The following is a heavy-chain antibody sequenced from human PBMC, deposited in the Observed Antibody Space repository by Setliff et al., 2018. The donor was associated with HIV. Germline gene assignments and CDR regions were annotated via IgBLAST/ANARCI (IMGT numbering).Heavy chain of an antibody. D-gene: IGHD2-21*02. Sequence: SETLSLTCTVSGGSISRGDFYWSWIRQPPGKGLEWIGHMSYSGSTNYNPSLKRRVTISVDTSKNQFSLKLSSVTAADTAVYYCAREGAYCGGDCRDAFDTWGQGTKVTVSS. CDR3: AREGAYCGGDCRDAFDT. CDR1: GGSISRGDFY. V-gene: IGHV4-61*08. CDR2: MSYSGST. J-gene: IGHJ3*02.